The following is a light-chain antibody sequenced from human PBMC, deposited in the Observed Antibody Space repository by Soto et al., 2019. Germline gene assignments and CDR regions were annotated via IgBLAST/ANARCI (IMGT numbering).Light chain of an antibody. CDR1: SSDVGGYNY. Sequence: QSALTQPASVSGSPGQSITLSCTGTSSDVGGYNYVSWYQQHPGKAPKLMIYDVSHRPSGVSNRFSGSKSGNTASLTISGLQAEDEADYYCSSYTSSSSLEGVFGTGTKLTVL. CDR3: SSYTSSSSLEGV. J-gene: IGLJ1*01. CDR2: DVS. V-gene: IGLV2-14*03.